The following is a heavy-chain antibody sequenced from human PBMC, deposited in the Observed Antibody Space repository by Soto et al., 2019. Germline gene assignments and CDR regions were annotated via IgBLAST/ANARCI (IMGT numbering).Heavy chain of an antibody. CDR3: AKGTKGELLWFGEPENY. J-gene: IGHJ4*02. V-gene: IGHV3-30*18. D-gene: IGHD3-10*01. CDR1: GFTFSSYG. CDR2: ISYDGSNK. Sequence: GGSLRLSCAASGFTFSSYGMHWVRQAPGKGLEWVAVISYDGSNKYYADSVKGRFTISRDNSKNTLYLQINSLRAEDTAVYYCAKGTKGELLWFGEPENYWGQGTLVTVSS.